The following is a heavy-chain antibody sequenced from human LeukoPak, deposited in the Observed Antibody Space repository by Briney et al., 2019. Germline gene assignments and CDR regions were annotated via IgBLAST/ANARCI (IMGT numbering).Heavy chain of an antibody. Sequence: SVKVSCKASGGTFSSYAISWVRQAPGQGLEWMGGIIPIFGTANYAQKLQGRVTITADESTSTAYMELSSLRSEDTAVYYCALAPPPIHYYDSSGYYGGTDYWGQGTLVTVSS. V-gene: IGHV1-69*01. CDR2: IIPIFGTA. CDR3: ALAPPPIHYYDSSGYYGGTDY. J-gene: IGHJ4*02. CDR1: GGTFSSYA. D-gene: IGHD3-22*01.